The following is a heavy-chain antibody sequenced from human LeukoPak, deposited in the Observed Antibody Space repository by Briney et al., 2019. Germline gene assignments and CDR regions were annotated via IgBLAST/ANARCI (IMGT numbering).Heavy chain of an antibody. V-gene: IGHV3-23*01. D-gene: IGHD6-13*01. Sequence: GGSLRLSCAASGFTFSSYAMSWVRQAPGKGLEWVSAISGSGGSTYYADSVKGRFTISRDNSKNTLYLQMNSLRAEDTAVYYCAKDGRAAAGPVYYYYGMDVRGQGTTVTVSS. CDR3: AKDGRAAAGPVYYYYGMDV. J-gene: IGHJ6*02. CDR2: ISGSGGST. CDR1: GFTFSSYA.